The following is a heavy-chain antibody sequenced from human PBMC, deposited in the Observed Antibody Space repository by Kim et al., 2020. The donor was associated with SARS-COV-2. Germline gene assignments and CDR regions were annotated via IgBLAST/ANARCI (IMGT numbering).Heavy chain of an antibody. Sequence: ASVKVSCKTSGYTFSSYGISWVRQAPGQGLEWMGWISVYNGNTNYAQEFQGRVTMTTDTSTSTAYMELRSLRSDDTAVYYCARGAAIAAAQPTYWYFDLWGRGTLVTVSS. V-gene: IGHV1-18*01. CDR2: ISVYNGNT. D-gene: IGHD6-13*01. J-gene: IGHJ2*01. CDR3: ARGAAIAAAQPTYWYFDL. CDR1: GYTFSSYG.